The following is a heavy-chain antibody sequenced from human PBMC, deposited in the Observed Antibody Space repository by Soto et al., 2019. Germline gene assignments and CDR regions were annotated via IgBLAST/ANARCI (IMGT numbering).Heavy chain of an antibody. D-gene: IGHD4-17*01. CDR3: ARDRGVGYGDYGNYYYYYMDV. V-gene: IGHV3-7*01. J-gene: IGHJ6*03. Sequence: GGSLRLSCAASGFTFSSYWMSWVRQAPGKGLEWVANIKQDGSEKYYVDSVKGRFTISRDNAKNSLYLQMNSLRAEDTAVYYCARDRGVGYGDYGNYYYYYMDVWGKGTTVTVSS. CDR1: GFTFSSYW. CDR2: IKQDGSEK.